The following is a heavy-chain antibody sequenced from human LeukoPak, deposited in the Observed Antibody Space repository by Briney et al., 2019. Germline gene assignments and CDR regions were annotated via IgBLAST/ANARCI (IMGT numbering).Heavy chain of an antibody. J-gene: IGHJ4*02. D-gene: IGHD3-22*01. CDR1: GFTFDDYA. CDR2: ISWNSGSI. Sequence: GGSLRLSCAASGFTFDDYAMHWVRQAPGKGLEWVSGISWNSGSIGYADSVKGRFTISRDNAKNSLYLQMNSLRAEDTALYYCAKDIGAYDSSGYYYGPFDYWGQGTLVTVSS. V-gene: IGHV3-9*01. CDR3: AKDIGAYDSSGYYYGPFDY.